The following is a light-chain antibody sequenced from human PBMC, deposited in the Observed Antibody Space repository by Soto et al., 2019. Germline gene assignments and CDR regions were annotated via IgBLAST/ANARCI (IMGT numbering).Light chain of an antibody. CDR3: QQYNNWPLWT. Sequence: EIVMTQSPATLSVSPGERATLSCRASQSVSSNLAWYQQKPGQAPRLLIYGASTRATAIPARFSGSGSGTEFTLNISSLQSEDFAVYYCQQYNNWPLWTFGQGTKVEIK. CDR1: QSVSSN. CDR2: GAS. V-gene: IGKV3-15*01. J-gene: IGKJ1*01.